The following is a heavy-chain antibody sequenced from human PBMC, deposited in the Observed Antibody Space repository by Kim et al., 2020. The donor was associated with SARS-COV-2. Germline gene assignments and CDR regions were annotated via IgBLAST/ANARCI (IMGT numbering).Heavy chain of an antibody. Sequence: SVKVSCKASGYTFSSYAISWVRQAPGEGLEWMGWIIPYFGTANYAQKFQGRVTITADESTSTAYMELRSLRSEDTAVYYCARGLDRGSGWFDLWGQGTLVTVSS. CDR3: ARGLDRGSGWFDL. J-gene: IGHJ5*02. CDR1: GYTFSSYA. V-gene: IGHV1-69*13. D-gene: IGHD3-10*01. CDR2: IIPYFGTA.